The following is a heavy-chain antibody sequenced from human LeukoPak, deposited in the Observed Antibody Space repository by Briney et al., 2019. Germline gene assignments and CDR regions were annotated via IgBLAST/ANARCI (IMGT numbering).Heavy chain of an antibody. CDR2: IYHSGSP. J-gene: IGHJ6*03. CDR3: ARGAYSSSSHYYCYMDV. CDR1: GYSISSGYY. V-gene: IGHV4-38-2*01. D-gene: IGHD6-6*01. Sequence: PSEPQSLTCAVSGYSISSGYYWGWLGQPPGTGLDWIGSIYHSGSPYYNPSVKSQVTITVDTSNTQSSLKLSSVTAADTAVYYCARGAYSSSSHYYCYMDVWGKGTTVSVSS.